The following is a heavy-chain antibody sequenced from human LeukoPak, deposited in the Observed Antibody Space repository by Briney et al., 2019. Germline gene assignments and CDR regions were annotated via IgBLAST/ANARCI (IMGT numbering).Heavy chain of an antibody. CDR2: ISSSSSYI. D-gene: IGHD1-1*01. V-gene: IGHV3-21*01. J-gene: IGHJ4*02. Sequence: GGSLRLSCAASGFTFSSYSMNWVRQAPGKGLEWVSSISSSSSYIYYADSVKGRFTISRDNAKNSLYLQMNSLRAEDTAVYYCARGSPGTTLFDYWGQGTLVTVSS. CDR1: GFTFSSYS. CDR3: ARGSPGTTLFDY.